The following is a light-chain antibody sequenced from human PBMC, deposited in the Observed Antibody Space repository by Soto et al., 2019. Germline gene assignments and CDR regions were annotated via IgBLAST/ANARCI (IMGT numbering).Light chain of an antibody. Sequence: DIQMTQSPSTLSASVWDRVAITCRASESIGTCLAWYQQNPGKAPKLLIYAASTLQSGVPSRFSGSGSGTEFTLTISSLEPEDFAVYYCQQRSDWPFTFGPGTKVD. CDR1: ESIGTC. V-gene: IGKV1-5*01. J-gene: IGKJ3*01. CDR2: AAS. CDR3: QQRSDWPFT.